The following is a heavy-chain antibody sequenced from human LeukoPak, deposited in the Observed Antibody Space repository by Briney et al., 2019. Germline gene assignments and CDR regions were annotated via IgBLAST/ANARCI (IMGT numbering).Heavy chain of an antibody. V-gene: IGHV1-69*13. D-gene: IGHD6-13*01. CDR3: AVLIQPPFYSSPHYYYGMDV. CDR1: GGTFSSYA. J-gene: IGHJ6*02. CDR2: LIPIFGTA. Sequence: SVKVSCKASGGTFSSYAISWVRQAPGQGLEWMGGLIPIFGTANYAQKFQGRVTITADESTSTAYMELSSLRSEDTAVYYCAVLIQPPFYSSPHYYYGMDVWGQGTTVTVSS.